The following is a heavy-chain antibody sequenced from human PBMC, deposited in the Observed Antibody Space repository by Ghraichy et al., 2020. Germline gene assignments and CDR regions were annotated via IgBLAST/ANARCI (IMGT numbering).Heavy chain of an antibody. V-gene: IGHV4-34*01. CDR2: ITHSGST. CDR3: ARGRGYYDNSGYSPFDY. CDR1: GGSFSGYY. D-gene: IGHD3-22*01. J-gene: IGHJ4*02. Sequence: SETLSLTCAVYGGSFSGYYWSWIRQPPGKGLEWIGEITHSGSTNCDPSLKSRVTISVDTSKNHFSLKLTSVTAADTAVYYCARGRGYYDNSGYSPFDYWGQGTLVTVSS.